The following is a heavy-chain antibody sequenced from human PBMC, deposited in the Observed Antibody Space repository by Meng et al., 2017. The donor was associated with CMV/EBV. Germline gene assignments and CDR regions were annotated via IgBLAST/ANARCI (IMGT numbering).Heavy chain of an antibody. J-gene: IGHJ6*02. CDR3: ARVATGYSSSWAYGGMDV. Sequence: SETLSLTCTVSGYSISSGYYWGWIRQPPGKGLEWIGSIYHSGSTYYNPSLKSRVTISVDTSKNQFSLKLSSVTVADTAVYYCARVATGYSSSWAYGGMDVWGQGTTVTVSS. D-gene: IGHD6-13*01. V-gene: IGHV4-38-2*02. CDR1: GYSISSGYY. CDR2: IYHSGST.